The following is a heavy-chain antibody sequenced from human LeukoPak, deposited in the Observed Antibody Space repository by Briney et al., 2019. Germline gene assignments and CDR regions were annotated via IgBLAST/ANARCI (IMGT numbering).Heavy chain of an antibody. D-gene: IGHD3-22*01. J-gene: IGHJ4*02. V-gene: IGHV1-2*02. Sequence: ASVKVSCKASGYTFTGYYMHWVRQAPGQGLEWMGWINPNSGGTNYAQKFQGRVTMTRDTSISTAYMELSGLRSDDTAVYYCARVPPQYYYDSSGYWGIFDYWGQGTLVTVSS. CDR2: INPNSGGT. CDR1: GYTFTGYY. CDR3: ARVPPQYYYDSSGYWGIFDY.